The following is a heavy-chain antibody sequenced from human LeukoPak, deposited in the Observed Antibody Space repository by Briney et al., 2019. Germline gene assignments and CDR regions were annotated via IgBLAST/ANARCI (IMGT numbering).Heavy chain of an antibody. Sequence: PGGSLRLSCVASGFTFSSYAMSWVRQAPGKGLEWVSAISGSGGSTYYADSVKGRFTISRDNSKNTLYLQMNSLRAEDTAVYYCASPGQWLVSWVAFDIWGQGTMVTVSS. D-gene: IGHD6-19*01. CDR3: ASPGQWLVSWVAFDI. V-gene: IGHV3-23*01. CDR2: ISGSGGST. CDR1: GFTFSSYA. J-gene: IGHJ3*02.